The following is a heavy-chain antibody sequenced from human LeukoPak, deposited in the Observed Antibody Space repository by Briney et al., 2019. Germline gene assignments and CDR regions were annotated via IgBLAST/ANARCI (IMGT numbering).Heavy chain of an antibody. V-gene: IGHV4-34*01. CDR2: INHSGST. Sequence: PSETLSLTCAVYGGSISHYYWSWIRQSPGKGLECIGEINHSGSTNYNPSLKSRVTISVDTSKNQFSLNLSSVTAADTAVYYCARRPLDYYDSSGWNYYFDYWGQGTLVTVSS. D-gene: IGHD3-22*01. CDR1: GGSISHYY. CDR3: ARRPLDYYDSSGWNYYFDY. J-gene: IGHJ4*02.